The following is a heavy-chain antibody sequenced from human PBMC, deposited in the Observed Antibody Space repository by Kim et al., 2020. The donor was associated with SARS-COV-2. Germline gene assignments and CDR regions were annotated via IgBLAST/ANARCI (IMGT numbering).Heavy chain of an antibody. CDR3: AREPDRGSFYYYGMDV. CDR1: GGTFSSYA. CDR2: IIPIFGKA. J-gene: IGHJ6*02. V-gene: IGHV1-69*13. D-gene: IGHD1-26*01. Sequence: SVKVSCKASGGTFSSYAISWVRQAPGQGLEWMGGIIPIFGKANYAQKFQGRVTITADESTSTAYMELSSLRSEDTAVYYCAREPDRGSFYYYGMDVWGQGTTVTVSS.